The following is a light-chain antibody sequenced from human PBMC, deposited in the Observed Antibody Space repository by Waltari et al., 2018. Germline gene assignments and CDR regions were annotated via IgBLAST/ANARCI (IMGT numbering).Light chain of an antibody. Sequence: EIVLTQSPATLSVSPGERATVSCRAGQNVSIFLAWYPHKPGHAPRLIIYDVDNRATGIPPRFSGSGSGTDFTLTISRFESEDSAVYSCQQRSIWPPITFGQGTRLEIK. J-gene: IGKJ5*01. CDR2: DVD. CDR1: QNVSIF. V-gene: IGKV3-11*01. CDR3: QQRSIWPPIT.